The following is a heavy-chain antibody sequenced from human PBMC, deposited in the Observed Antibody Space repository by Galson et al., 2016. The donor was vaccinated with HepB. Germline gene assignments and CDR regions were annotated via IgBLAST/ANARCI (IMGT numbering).Heavy chain of an antibody. CDR1: GFTFSSYG. CDR2: ISNDGSNK. D-gene: IGHD3-10*01. Sequence: SLRLSCAASGFTFSSYGMHWVRQASGKGLEWVAVISNDGSNKDYADSVKGRFTISRDNSKNTLYLQMNSLRPEDTAVYYCAKDALITLVRGVIMSYFDYWCQGALVTVSS. V-gene: IGHV3-30*18. J-gene: IGHJ4*02. CDR3: AKDALITLVRGVIMSYFDY.